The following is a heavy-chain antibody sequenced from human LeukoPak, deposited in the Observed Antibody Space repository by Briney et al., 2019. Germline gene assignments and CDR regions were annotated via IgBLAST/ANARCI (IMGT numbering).Heavy chain of an antibody. CDR1: GFTFSNAW. CDR3: TTGLVGATTGFDY. D-gene: IGHD1-26*01. J-gene: IGHJ4*02. Sequence: PGGSLRLSCAASGFTFSNAWMSWVRLAPGKGLEWVGLIKSKTDGGTTDYAAPVKGRFTISRDDSKNTLYLQMNSLKTEDTAVYYCTTGLVGATTGFDYWGQGTLVTVSS. V-gene: IGHV3-15*01. CDR2: IKSKTDGGTT.